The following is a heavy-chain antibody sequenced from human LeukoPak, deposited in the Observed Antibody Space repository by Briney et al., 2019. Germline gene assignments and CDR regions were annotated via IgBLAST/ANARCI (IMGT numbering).Heavy chain of an antibody. D-gene: IGHD4/OR15-4a*01. CDR2: IYYSGST. V-gene: IGHV4-39*01. Sequence: SETLSLTCTVSGGSISSSSYYWGWIRQPPGKGLEWIGSIYYSGSTYYNPSLKSRVTISVDTSKNQFSLKLSSVTAADTAVYYCARSNYRWSIDYWGQETLVTVSS. CDR1: GGSISSSSYY. CDR3: ARSNYRWSIDY. J-gene: IGHJ4*02.